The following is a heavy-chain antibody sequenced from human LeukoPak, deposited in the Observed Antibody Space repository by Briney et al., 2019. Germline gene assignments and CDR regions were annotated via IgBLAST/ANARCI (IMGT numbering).Heavy chain of an antibody. CDR2: ISSSGSTI. Sequence: GGSLRLSCAVSGFSLRDFYMSWIRQAPGKGLEGVSYISSSGSTISYADSVKGRFTISRDNAKNSLSLQMNSLRAEDTAVYYCARDISSSYYYYMDVWGKGTTVTVSS. D-gene: IGHD6-6*01. V-gene: IGHV3-11*04. CDR1: GFSLRDFY. J-gene: IGHJ6*03. CDR3: ARDISSSYYYYMDV.